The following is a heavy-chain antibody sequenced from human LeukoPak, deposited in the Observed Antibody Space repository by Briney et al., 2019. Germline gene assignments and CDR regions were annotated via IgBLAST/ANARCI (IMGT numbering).Heavy chain of an antibody. CDR3: ARQGGAAAGYNWFDP. J-gene: IGHJ5*02. D-gene: IGHD6-13*01. Sequence: SETLSLTCTVSGGSISSSSYYWGWIRQPPGKGLEWIGSIYYSGSTYYNPSLKSGVTISVDTSKNQFSLKLSSVTAADTAVYYCARQGGAAAGYNWFDPWGQGTLVTVSS. CDR1: GGSISSSSYY. V-gene: IGHV4-39*01. CDR2: IYYSGST.